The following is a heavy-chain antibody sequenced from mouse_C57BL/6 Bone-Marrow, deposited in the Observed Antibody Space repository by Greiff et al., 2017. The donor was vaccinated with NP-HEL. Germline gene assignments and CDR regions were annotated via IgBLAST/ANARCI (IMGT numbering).Heavy chain of an antibody. CDR1: GYTFTSYW. CDR3: ARDYYSNSYFDY. CDR2: IYPGSGST. J-gene: IGHJ2*01. D-gene: IGHD2-5*01. V-gene: IGHV1-55*01. Sequence: VQLKQPGAELVKPGASVKMSCKASGYTFTSYWITWVKQRPGQGLEWIGDIYPGSGSTNYNEKFKSKATLTVDTSSSTAYMQLSSLTSEDSAVYYCARDYYSNSYFDYWGQGTTLTVSS.